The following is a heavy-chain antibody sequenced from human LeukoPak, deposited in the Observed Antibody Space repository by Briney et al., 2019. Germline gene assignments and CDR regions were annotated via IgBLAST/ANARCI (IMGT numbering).Heavy chain of an antibody. D-gene: IGHD3-10*01. Sequence: GESLKISCKGSGYSFTSYWISWVRQMPGKGLEWMGRIDPSDSHTSYSPSFQGHVTMSADRSISTAYLLWSSLKASDTAMYYCARHVPYGNTFDIWGQGTLVTVSS. CDR1: GYSFTSYW. CDR2: IDPSDSHT. J-gene: IGHJ3*02. V-gene: IGHV5-10-1*01. CDR3: ARHVPYGNTFDI.